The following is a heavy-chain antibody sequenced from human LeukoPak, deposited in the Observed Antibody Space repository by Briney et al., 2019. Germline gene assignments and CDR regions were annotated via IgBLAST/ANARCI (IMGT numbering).Heavy chain of an antibody. CDR1: GSTFSSYG. V-gene: IGHV3-30*02. CDR3: ARLPGFGESC. Sequence: GGSLRLSCAASGSTFSSYGMHWVRQAPGKGLEWVAFIRYDGSNKYYADSVKGRFTISRDNSKNTLYLQMNSLRAEDTAVYYCARLPGFGESCWGQGTLVTVSS. D-gene: IGHD3-10*01. CDR2: IRYDGSNK. J-gene: IGHJ4*02.